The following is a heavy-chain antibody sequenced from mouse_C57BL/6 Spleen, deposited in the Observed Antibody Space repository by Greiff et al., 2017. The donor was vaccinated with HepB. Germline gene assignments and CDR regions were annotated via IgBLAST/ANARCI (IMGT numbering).Heavy chain of an antibody. V-gene: IGHV2-5*01. Sequence: VKLQESGPGLVQPSQSLSITCTVSGFSLTSYGVHWVRQSPGKGLEWLGVIWRGGSTDYNAAFMSRLSITKDNSKSQVFFKMNSLQADDTAIYYCAKNLPFYGSSPYCAMDYWGQGTSVTVSS. J-gene: IGHJ4*01. CDR3: AKNLPFYGSSPYCAMDY. CDR2: IWRGGST. CDR1: GFSLTSYG. D-gene: IGHD1-1*01.